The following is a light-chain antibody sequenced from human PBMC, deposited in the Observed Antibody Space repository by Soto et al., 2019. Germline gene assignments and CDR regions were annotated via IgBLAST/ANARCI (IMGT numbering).Light chain of an antibody. CDR2: AAS. J-gene: IGKJ1*01. CDR1: QSISSY. Sequence: DILMTQSPSSLSASVGDRVTITCRASQSISSYLNWYQQKPGKAPKLLIYAASSLQSGVPSRFSGSGSGTDFTLTISSLQPEDFATYYCQQSYSTPQTFGQGTKVDI. V-gene: IGKV1-39*01. CDR3: QQSYSTPQT.